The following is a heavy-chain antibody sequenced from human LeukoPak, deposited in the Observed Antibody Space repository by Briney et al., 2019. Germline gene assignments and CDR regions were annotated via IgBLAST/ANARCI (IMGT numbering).Heavy chain of an antibody. CDR1: GFTFSAYS. Sequence: GGSLRLSCAASGFTFSAYSMNWVRQAPEKGLEWVSYIGSSSSPIYYADSVKGRFTIPRDNAKNSLYLQMDSLRAEDTAVYYCARDQAYSFDYWGQGTLVTVSS. V-gene: IGHV3-48*01. D-gene: IGHD4-11*01. CDR2: IGSSSSPI. CDR3: ARDQAYSFDY. J-gene: IGHJ4*02.